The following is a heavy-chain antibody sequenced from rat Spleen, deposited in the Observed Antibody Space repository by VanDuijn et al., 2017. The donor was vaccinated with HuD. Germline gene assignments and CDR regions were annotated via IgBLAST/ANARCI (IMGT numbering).Heavy chain of an antibody. D-gene: IGHD1-3*01. V-gene: IGHV5-34*01. J-gene: IGHJ2*01. Sequence: EVQLVESGGGLVQPGRSLKLSCLASGFTFSNYGMNWIRQAPGKGLEWVASISSSSSYIYYADTVKGRFTISRENAKNTLYLQMTSLRSEDTALYYCARQGTMEDYFDYWGQGVMVTVSS. CDR1: GFTFSNYG. CDR3: ARQGTMEDYFDY. CDR2: ISSSSSYI.